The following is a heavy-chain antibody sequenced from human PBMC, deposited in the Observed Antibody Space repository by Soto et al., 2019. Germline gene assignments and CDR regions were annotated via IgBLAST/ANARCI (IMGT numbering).Heavy chain of an antibody. Sequence: GGSLRLSCAASGFTFSSYWMSWVRQAPGKGLEWVANIKQDGSEKYYVDSVKGRFTISRDNAKNSLYLQMNSLRAEDTAVYYCARDDFWRGYYSSWYCYGMDVWGQGTTVTVSS. J-gene: IGHJ6*02. V-gene: IGHV3-7*01. CDR2: IKQDGSEK. CDR3: ARDDFWRGYYSSWYCYGMDV. CDR1: GFTFSSYW. D-gene: IGHD3-3*01.